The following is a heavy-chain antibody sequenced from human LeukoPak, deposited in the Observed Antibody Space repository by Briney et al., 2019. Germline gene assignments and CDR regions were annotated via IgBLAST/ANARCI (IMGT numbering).Heavy chain of an antibody. V-gene: IGHV3-33*08. Sequence: GGSLRLSCAASGFTFSGYWMHWVHQAPGKGLEWVAVIWYDGSNKYYADSVKGRFTISRDNSKNTLYLQMNSLRAEDTAVYYCARDHSSGWYSDYFDYWGQGTLVTVSS. CDR2: IWYDGSNK. D-gene: IGHD6-19*01. CDR3: ARDHSSGWYSDYFDY. J-gene: IGHJ4*02. CDR1: GFTFSGYW.